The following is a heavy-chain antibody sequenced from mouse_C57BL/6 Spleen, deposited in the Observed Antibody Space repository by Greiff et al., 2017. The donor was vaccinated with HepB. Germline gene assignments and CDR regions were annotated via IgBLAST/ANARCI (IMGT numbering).Heavy chain of an antibody. D-gene: IGHD1-1*01. CDR1: GYTFTSYW. V-gene: IGHV1-74*01. J-gene: IGHJ4*01. CDR2: IHPSDSDT. Sequence: VQLKQPGAELVKPGASVKVSCKASGYTFTSYWMHWVKQRPGQGLEWIGRIHPSDSDTNYNQKFKGKATLTVDKSSSTAYMQLSSLTSEDSAVYYCAINRAVVAYGDYAMDYWGQGTSVTVSS. CDR3: AINRAVVAYGDYAMDY.